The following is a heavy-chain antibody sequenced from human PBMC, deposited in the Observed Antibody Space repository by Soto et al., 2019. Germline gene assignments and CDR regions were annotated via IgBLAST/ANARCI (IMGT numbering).Heavy chain of an antibody. V-gene: IGHV1-2*02. CDR2: INPNSGGT. CDR1: GYTFTGYY. J-gene: IGHJ4*02. D-gene: IGHD3-10*01. CDR3: ARSMVRGVILDY. Sequence: ASVKASCKASGYTFTGYYMHWVRQAPGQGLEWMGWINPNSGGTNYAQKFQGRVTMTRDTSISTAYMELSRLRSDDTAVYYCARSMVRGVILDYWGQGTLVTVSS.